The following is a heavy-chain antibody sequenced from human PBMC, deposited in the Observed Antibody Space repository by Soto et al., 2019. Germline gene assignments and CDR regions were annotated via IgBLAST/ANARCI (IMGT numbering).Heavy chain of an antibody. CDR3: ASTTMVRGVIIEDAFDI. D-gene: IGHD3-10*01. V-gene: IGHV3-11*01. J-gene: IGHJ3*02. CDR2: ISSSGSTI. Sequence: GGSLRLSCAASGFTFSDYYMSWIRQAPGKGLEWVSYISSSGSTIYYADSVKGRFTIPRDKAKNSLYLQMNSLRAEDTAVYYCASTTMVRGVIIEDAFDIWGQGTMVTVSS. CDR1: GFTFSDYY.